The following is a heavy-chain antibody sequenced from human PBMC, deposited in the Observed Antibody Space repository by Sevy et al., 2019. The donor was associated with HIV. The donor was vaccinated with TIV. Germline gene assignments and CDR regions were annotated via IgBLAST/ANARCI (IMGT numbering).Heavy chain of an antibody. J-gene: IGHJ2*01. D-gene: IGHD4-17*01. CDR2: IIPILGIA. CDR3: ARDNYGDFLGLFNL. CDR1: GGTFSSFA. Sequence: ASVNVSCKASGGTFSSFAINWVRQAPGQGLEWMGGIIPILGIANYAQKFQGRVTITADKSANIAYMELSSLRSEDTAVYYCARDNYGDFLGLFNLWGRGTLVTVSS. V-gene: IGHV1-69*10.